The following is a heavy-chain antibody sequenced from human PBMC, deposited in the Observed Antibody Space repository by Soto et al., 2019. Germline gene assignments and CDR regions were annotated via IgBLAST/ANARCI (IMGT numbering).Heavy chain of an antibody. V-gene: IGHV3-30*18. D-gene: IGHD1-26*01. CDR1: GFTFSSYG. Sequence: QVQLVESGGGVVQPGRSLRLSCAASGFTFSSYGMHWVRQAPGKGLEWVAVISYDGSNKYYADSVKGRFTISRDNSKNTLYLQMNCLRAEDTAVYYCAKDRPSGSRPYYYGMDVWGQGTTVTVSS. CDR3: AKDRPSGSRPYYYGMDV. CDR2: ISYDGSNK. J-gene: IGHJ6*02.